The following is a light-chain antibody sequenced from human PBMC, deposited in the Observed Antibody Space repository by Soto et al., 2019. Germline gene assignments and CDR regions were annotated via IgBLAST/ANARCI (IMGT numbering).Light chain of an antibody. CDR1: SSNIGSHYK. Sequence: QAVVTQPPSVSGAPGQGVTISCTGSSSNIGSHYKVQWYQQLPGTAPKLLIYDNTNRPSGVPDRFSGSKSGTSASLAITGLQPEDEADYYCQSYDRSLAVFGGGTKLTVL. CDR2: DNT. V-gene: IGLV1-40*01. J-gene: IGLJ2*01. CDR3: QSYDRSLAV.